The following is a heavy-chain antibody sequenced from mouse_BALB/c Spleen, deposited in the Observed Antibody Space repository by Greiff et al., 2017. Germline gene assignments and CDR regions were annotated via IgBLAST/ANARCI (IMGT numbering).Heavy chain of an antibody. CDR2: ISSGGGNT. V-gene: IGHV5-9*04. J-gene: IGHJ4*01. CDR1: GFTFSSYT. CDR3: ARQGDYYAMDY. Sequence: EVKLMESGGGLVKPGGSLKLSCAASGFTFSSYTMSWVRQTPEKRLEWVATISSGGGNTYYPDSVKGRFTISRDNAKNNLYLQMSSLRSEDTAMYYCARQGDYYAMDYWGQGTSVTVSS.